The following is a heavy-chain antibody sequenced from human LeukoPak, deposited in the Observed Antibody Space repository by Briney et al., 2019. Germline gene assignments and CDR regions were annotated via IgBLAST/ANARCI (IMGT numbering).Heavy chain of an antibody. Sequence: KSSETLSLTCAVYGGSFSGYYWSWIRQPPGKGLEWIGEMNHSGSTNYNPSLKSRVTISVDTSKNQFSLKLSSVTAADTAVYYCARGQGFGPRHGYYGMDVWGQGTTVTVSS. CDR1: GGSFSGYY. CDR3: ARGQGFGPRHGYYGMDV. J-gene: IGHJ6*02. D-gene: IGHD3-10*01. V-gene: IGHV4-34*01. CDR2: MNHSGST.